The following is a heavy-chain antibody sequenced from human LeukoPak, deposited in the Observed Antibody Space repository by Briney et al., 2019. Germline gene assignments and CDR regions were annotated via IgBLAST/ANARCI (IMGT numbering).Heavy chain of an antibody. D-gene: IGHD2-2*01. CDR3: AKVGTVVPAREGPFDY. CDR2: ISGSGGST. V-gene: IGHV3-23*01. Sequence: PGGSLRLSCAASGFTYSSYAMSWVRQAPGKGQEWVSAISGSGGSTYYADSVKGRFTISRDNSKNTLYLQMNSLRAEDTAVYYCAKVGTVVPAREGPFDYWGQGTLVTVSS. CDR1: GFTYSSYA. J-gene: IGHJ4*02.